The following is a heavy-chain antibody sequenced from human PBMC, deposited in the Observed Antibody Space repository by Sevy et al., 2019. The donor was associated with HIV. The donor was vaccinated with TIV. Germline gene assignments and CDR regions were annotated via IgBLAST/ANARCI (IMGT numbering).Heavy chain of an antibody. CDR1: GFTFSSYA. CDR2: ISGSGVGT. V-gene: IGHV3-23*01. J-gene: IGHJ4*02. Sequence: GGSLRLSCAASGFTFSSYAMSWVRQTPGKGVEWVSTISGSGVGTNYADSVKGRFTISRDNSKNTLYLQMNSLRAEDSAVYYCAKSTASYSGDYDYWGQGTLVTVSS. CDR3: AKSTASYSGDYDY. D-gene: IGHD4-17*01.